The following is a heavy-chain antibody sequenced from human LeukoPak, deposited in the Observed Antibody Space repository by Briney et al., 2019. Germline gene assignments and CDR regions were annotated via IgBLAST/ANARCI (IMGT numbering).Heavy chain of an antibody. CDR3: AREQLDAEYFQH. D-gene: IGHD6-13*01. V-gene: IGHV3-33*01. CDR1: GFTFSSYG. Sequence: GGSLRLSCAASGFTFSSYGMHWVRQAPDKGLEWVAVIWYDGSNKYYADSVKGRFTISRDNSKNTLYLQMNSLRAEDTAVYYCAREQLDAEYFQHWGQGTLVTVSS. CDR2: IWYDGSNK. J-gene: IGHJ1*01.